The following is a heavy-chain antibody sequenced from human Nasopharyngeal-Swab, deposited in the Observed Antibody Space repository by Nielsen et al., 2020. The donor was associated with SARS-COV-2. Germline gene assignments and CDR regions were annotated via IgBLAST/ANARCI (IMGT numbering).Heavy chain of an antibody. D-gene: IGHD3-22*01. Sequence: GESLKISCAASGFTFSSYAMHWVRQAPGKGLEWVAVISYDGSNKYYADSVKGRFTISRDNSENTLYLQMNSLRAEDTAVYYCARDGRIGSWRVYDSSGDFDYWGQGTLVTVSS. CDR1: GFTFSSYA. CDR3: ARDGRIGSWRVYDSSGDFDY. V-gene: IGHV3-30*04. CDR2: ISYDGSNK. J-gene: IGHJ4*02.